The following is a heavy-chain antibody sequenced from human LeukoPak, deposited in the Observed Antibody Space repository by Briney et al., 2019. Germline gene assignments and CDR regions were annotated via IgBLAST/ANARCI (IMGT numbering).Heavy chain of an antibody. Sequence: PGGSLRLSCAASGFTFSNYWMSWVRQAPGKGLEWVTIIKYDGSQKYYADSVKGRFTISRDNAKNSLSLQMNSLGVEDTAVYYCARDWNYFENSGFYFEHWGQGTLVTVSS. CDR3: ARDWNYFENSGFYFEH. CDR2: IKYDGSQK. D-gene: IGHD3-22*01. V-gene: IGHV3-7*03. J-gene: IGHJ4*02. CDR1: GFTFSNYW.